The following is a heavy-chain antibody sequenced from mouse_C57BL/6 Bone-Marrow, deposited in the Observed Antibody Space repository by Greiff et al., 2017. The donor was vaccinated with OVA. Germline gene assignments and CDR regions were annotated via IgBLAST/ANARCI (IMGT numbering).Heavy chain of an antibody. V-gene: IGHV1-63*01. Sequence: QVQLQQSGAELVRPGTSVKMSCKASGYTFTNYWIGWAKQRPGHGLEWIGDIYPGGGYTNYNEKFKGQATLTADKSSSTAYMQFSSLTSEDSAIYYCARAGSSPHWYFDVWGTGTTVTVSS. D-gene: IGHD1-1*01. CDR3: ARAGSSPHWYFDV. J-gene: IGHJ1*03. CDR2: IYPGGGYT. CDR1: GYTFTNYW.